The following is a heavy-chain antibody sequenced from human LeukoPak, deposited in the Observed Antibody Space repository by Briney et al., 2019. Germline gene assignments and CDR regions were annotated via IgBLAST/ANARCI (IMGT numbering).Heavy chain of an antibody. J-gene: IGHJ4*02. Sequence: GGSLRLSCAASGFTFTSYCMHWVRQAPGKGLEWVGMIWYDGSHNKYADSVEGRSSISRDTSKNTLFLQMNSLRAYDTAVYCCARGIPIPATHPIDYWGQGSLVTVSS. CDR1: GFTFTSYC. CDR3: ARGIPIPATHPIDY. CDR2: IWYDGSHN. D-gene: IGHD2-21*01. V-gene: IGHV3-33*03.